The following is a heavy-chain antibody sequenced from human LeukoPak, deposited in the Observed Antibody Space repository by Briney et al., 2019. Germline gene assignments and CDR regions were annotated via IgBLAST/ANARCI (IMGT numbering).Heavy chain of an antibody. J-gene: IGHJ4*02. CDR1: GVSISGHY. V-gene: IGHV4-59*11. CDR2: LYDSGGT. D-gene: IGHD4-17*01. Sequence: PSETLSLSCTVSGVSISGHYWSWIRQPPGKGLEWIGYLYDSGGTNYNPSLKSRVTISVDTSKNQFSLNLSSVTAADTAVYYCARERDGDYARGLDYWGQGTLVTVSS. CDR3: ARERDGDYARGLDY.